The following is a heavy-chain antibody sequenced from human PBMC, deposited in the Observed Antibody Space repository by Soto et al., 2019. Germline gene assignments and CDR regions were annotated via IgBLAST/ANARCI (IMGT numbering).Heavy chain of an antibody. CDR1: GYSFTRYG. CDR2: ISGYNGKT. D-gene: IGHD3-16*01. CDR3: AREGDRPYYYYGMDV. J-gene: IGHJ6*02. Sequence: QVQLVQSGNEVKKPGASVNVSCKASGYSFTRYGISWVRQAPGQGLEWMGWISGYNGKTKYAQKLQGRVSMTTDTSTSTAYMELRSLGSDGTAVYYCAREGDRPYYYYGMDVWGQGTTVTVSS. V-gene: IGHV1-18*01.